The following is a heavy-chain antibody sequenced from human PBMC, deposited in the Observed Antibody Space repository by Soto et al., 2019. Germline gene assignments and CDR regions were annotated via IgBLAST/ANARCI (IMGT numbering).Heavy chain of an antibody. J-gene: IGHJ6*02. CDR3: ARGRVVPAAKHVYSYGRDV. CDR2: INHSGST. CDR1: GGSFSGYY. Sequence: PSETLSLTCAVYGGSFSGYYWSWIRQPPGKGLEWIGEINHSGSTNYNPSLKSRVTISVDTSKNQFSLKLSSVTAADTAVYYCARGRVVPAAKHVYSYGRDVWGQGTTVTVSS. D-gene: IGHD2-2*01. V-gene: IGHV4-34*01.